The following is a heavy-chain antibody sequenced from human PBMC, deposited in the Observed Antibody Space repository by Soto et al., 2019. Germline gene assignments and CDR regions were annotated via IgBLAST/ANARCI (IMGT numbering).Heavy chain of an antibody. D-gene: IGHD3-16*02. CDR1: GATFSNYA. Sequence: QVQLVQSGTEVKKPGSSVKVSCTASGATFSNYAISWVRQAPGQGLEWMGGIIPLFATADYAQNFQGRVAITADESTRTGYMELNSLTSEDTAVYYCAAIRLGELSSIDYWGQGTLVTVSS. CDR2: IIPLFATA. CDR3: AAIRLGELSSIDY. J-gene: IGHJ4*02. V-gene: IGHV1-69*12.